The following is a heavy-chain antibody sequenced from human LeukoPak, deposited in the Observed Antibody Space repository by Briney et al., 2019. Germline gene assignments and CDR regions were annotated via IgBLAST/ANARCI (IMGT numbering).Heavy chain of an antibody. Sequence: GASVKVSCKASGYTFTGYYMHWVRQAPGHGLEWMGWINPNSGGTNYAQKFQGRVTMTRDTSISTAYMELSRLRCDDTAVYYCARGAYDFWSGYYGNHDAFDIWGQGTMVTVSS. CDR3: ARGAYDFWSGYYGNHDAFDI. J-gene: IGHJ3*02. CDR2: INPNSGGT. CDR1: GYTFTGYY. V-gene: IGHV1-2*02. D-gene: IGHD3-3*01.